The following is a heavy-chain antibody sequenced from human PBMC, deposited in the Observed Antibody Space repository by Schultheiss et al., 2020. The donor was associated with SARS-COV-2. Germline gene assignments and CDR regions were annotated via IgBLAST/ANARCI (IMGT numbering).Heavy chain of an antibody. CDR2: INHSGST. CDR3: ARELLVTTDYYYGMDV. Sequence: SETLSLTCAVYGGSFSGYYWSWIRQPPGKGLEWIGEINHSGSTNYNPSLKSRVTISVDTSKNQFSLKLSSVTAADTAVYYCARELLVTTDYYYGMDVWGQGTTVTVAS. D-gene: IGHD4-11*01. J-gene: IGHJ6*02. CDR1: GGSFSGYY. V-gene: IGHV4-34*01.